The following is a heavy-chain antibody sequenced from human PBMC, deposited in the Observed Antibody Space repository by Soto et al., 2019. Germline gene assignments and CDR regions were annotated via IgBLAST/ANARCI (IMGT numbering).Heavy chain of an antibody. D-gene: IGHD4-17*01. CDR2: ISAYNGNT. V-gene: IGHV1-18*01. J-gene: IGHJ4*02. Sequence: ASVKRACKAAGYAFTSYGSSWVRQAPGQGLERMGWISAYNGNTNYAQKLQGRVTMTTDTSTSTAYMELRSLRSDDTAVYYCARGPVTTLDYWGQGPLVTVPS. CDR1: GYAFTSYG. CDR3: ARGPVTTLDY.